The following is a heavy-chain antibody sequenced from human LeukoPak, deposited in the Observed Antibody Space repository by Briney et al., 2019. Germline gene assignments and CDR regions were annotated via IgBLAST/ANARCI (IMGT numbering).Heavy chain of an antibody. CDR2: INHSGST. D-gene: IGHD2-15*01. J-gene: IGHJ4*02. CDR3: ARGYCSGGSCYSGFDY. CDR1: GGSFSGYY. Sequence: SETLSLTCAVYGGSFSGYYWSWIRQPPGKGLEWIGEINHSGSTNYNPSLKSRVTISVDTSKNQFSLKLSSVTAADTAVYYCARGYCSGGSCYSGFDYWGQGTLVTVSP. V-gene: IGHV4-34*01.